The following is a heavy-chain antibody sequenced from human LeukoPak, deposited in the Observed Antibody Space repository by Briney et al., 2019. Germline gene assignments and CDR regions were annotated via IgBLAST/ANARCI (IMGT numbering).Heavy chain of an antibody. Sequence: ASVKVSCKVSGYTLTELSMHWVRQAPGKGLEWMGGFDPEDGETIYSQKFQGRVTMTEDTSTDTAYMELSSLRSEDTAVYYCATGGPIIGSSRETDYWGQGTLVTVSS. CDR3: ATGGPIIGSSRETDY. D-gene: IGHD6-6*01. CDR1: GYTLTELS. V-gene: IGHV1-24*01. CDR2: FDPEDGET. J-gene: IGHJ4*02.